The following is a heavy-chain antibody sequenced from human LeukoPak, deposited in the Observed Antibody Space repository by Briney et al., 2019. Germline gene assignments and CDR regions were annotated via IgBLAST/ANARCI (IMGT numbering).Heavy chain of an antibody. D-gene: IGHD1-14*01. CDR1: GFSLSSYW. CDR2: IKQDGSEK. V-gene: IGHV3-7*03. CDR3: ARWYSSFYDY. J-gene: IGHJ4*02. Sequence: GGSLRLSCAASGFSLSSYWMSWVRQAPGKGLEWVANIKQDGSEKNYVDSVKGRFTISRDNAKNSLYLQMNSLRADDTAVYYCARWYSSFYDYWGQGTLVTVSS.